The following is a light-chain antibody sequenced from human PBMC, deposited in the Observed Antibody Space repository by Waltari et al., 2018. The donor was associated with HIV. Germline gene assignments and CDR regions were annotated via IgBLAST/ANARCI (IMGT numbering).Light chain of an antibody. V-gene: IGKV4-1*01. J-gene: IGKJ2*01. CDR2: WAS. Sequence: DIVMTQSPDSLAVSLGVRAPSNCESSQRVLYNSKHNNYLAWNQQKLAQTTKLLIYWASTRNSGFPDRFSRRGSGTDFTLTISSLQAQDVAVYDCQQYYAAPGTFGQGTKLEIK. CDR3: QQYYAAPGT. CDR1: QRVLYNSKHNNY.